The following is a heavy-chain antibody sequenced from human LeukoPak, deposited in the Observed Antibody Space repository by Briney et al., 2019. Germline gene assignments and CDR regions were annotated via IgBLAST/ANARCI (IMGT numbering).Heavy chain of an antibody. Sequence: GGSLRLSCAASGFTVSSNYMSWVRQAPGKGLEWVSVIYSGGSTYYADSVKGRFTISRDNSKNTLYLQMNSLRAEDTAVYYCARDLYGSGSYYNNGAFDIWGQGIMVTVSS. CDR2: IYSGGST. CDR3: ARDLYGSGSYYNNGAFDI. CDR1: GFTVSSNY. J-gene: IGHJ3*02. V-gene: IGHV3-53*01. D-gene: IGHD3-10*01.